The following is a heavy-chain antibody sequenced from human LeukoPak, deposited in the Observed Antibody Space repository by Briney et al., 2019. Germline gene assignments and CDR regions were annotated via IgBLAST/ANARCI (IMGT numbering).Heavy chain of an antibody. CDR1: GYTFTSYA. CDR2: INTNTGNP. Sequence: GASVKVSCKASGYTFTSYAMNWVRQAPGQGLEWMGWINTNTGNPTYAQGFTGRFVFSLDTSVSTAYLQISSLKAEDTAVYYCARGSRVNYYYMDVWGKGTTVTASS. D-gene: IGHD4-23*01. V-gene: IGHV7-4-1*02. J-gene: IGHJ6*03. CDR3: ARGSRVNYYYMDV.